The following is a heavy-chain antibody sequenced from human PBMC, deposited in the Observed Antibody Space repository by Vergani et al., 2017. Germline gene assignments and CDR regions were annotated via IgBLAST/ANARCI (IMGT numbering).Heavy chain of an antibody. Sequence: QVQLQESGPRLVRPSQTLSLTCTVSGGSINTGAFYLSWIRQPAGKGLEWIGRVYTSGMTNYNPSHKSQVTILVDRSKSQLSLKLTSVTAGDTAVYFCARELSYYYGSGSDDYNPYYDEGMDVWGPGTTVTVSS. V-gene: IGHV4-61*02. CDR2: VYTSGMT. CDR1: GGSINTGAFY. CDR3: ARELSYYYGSGSDDYNPYYDEGMDV. D-gene: IGHD3-10*01. J-gene: IGHJ6*02.